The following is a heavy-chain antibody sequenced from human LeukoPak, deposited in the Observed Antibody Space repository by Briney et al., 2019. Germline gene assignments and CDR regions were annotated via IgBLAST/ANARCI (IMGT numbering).Heavy chain of an antibody. J-gene: IGHJ4*02. CDR1: GYSISSGYY. CDR2: IYHSGST. Sequence: SETLSLTCTVSGYSISSGYYWGWIRQPPGKGLEWIGSIYHSGSTYYNPSLKSRVTISVDTSKNQFSLKLSSVTAADTAVYYCARGGKEGDYWGQETLVTVSS. CDR3: ARGGKEGDY. V-gene: IGHV4-38-2*02. D-gene: IGHD3-16*01.